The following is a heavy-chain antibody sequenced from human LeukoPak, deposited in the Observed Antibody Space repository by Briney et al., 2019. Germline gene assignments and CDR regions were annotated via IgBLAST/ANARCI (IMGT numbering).Heavy chain of an antibody. D-gene: IGHD5-24*01. CDR2: ISGSGGST. V-gene: IGHV3-23*01. J-gene: IGHJ4*02. Sequence: PGGSLRLSCAASGFTVSSNYMSWVRQAPGKGLEWVSAISGSGGSTYYADSVKGRFTISRDNSKNTLYLQMNSLRAEDTAVYYCARATRDGYNPILLDYWGQGTLVTVSS. CDR3: ARATRDGYNPILLDY. CDR1: GFTVSSNY.